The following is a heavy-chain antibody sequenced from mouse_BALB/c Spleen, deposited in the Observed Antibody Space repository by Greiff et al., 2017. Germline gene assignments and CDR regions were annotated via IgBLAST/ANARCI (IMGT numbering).Heavy chain of an antibody. CDR2: INSNGGST. V-gene: IGHV5-6-3*01. D-gene: IGHD1-2*01. CDR3: AELRRDWFAY. Sequence: EVHLVESGGGLVQPGGSLKLSCAASGFTFSSYGMSWVRQTPDKRLELVATINSNGGSTYYPDSVKGRFTISRDNAKNTLYLQMSSLKSEDTAMYYCAELRRDWFAYWGQGTLVTVSA. CDR1: GFTFSSYG. J-gene: IGHJ3*01.